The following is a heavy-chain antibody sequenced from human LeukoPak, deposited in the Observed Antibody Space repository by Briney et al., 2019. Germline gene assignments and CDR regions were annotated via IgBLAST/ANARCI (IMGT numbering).Heavy chain of an antibody. J-gene: IGHJ5*02. CDR2: IIPILGIA. D-gene: IGHD3-10*02. CDR1: GGTFSSYA. CDR3: AREILSVRGNWFDP. Sequence: SVKVSCKASGGTFSSYAISWVRQAPGQGLEWMGRIIPILGIANYAQKFQGRVTITTDESTSTAYMELSSLRSEDTAVYYCAREILSVRGNWFDPWGQGTLVTVSS. V-gene: IGHV1-69*04.